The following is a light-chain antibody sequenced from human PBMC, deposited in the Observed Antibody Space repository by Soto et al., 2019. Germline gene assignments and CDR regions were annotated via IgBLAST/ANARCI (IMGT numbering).Light chain of an antibody. Sequence: EMVLTQSPATLSVSPGERATLSCWTSQSIGSSYLGWYQQKPGQAPMLVIFGTSSTATGIPDRSSGSGSGTEFTLTITRLEPEDVAVYYCQQCDRSPATFGGGTKVEI. CDR1: QSIGSSY. CDR3: QQCDRSPAT. J-gene: IGKJ4*01. V-gene: IGKV3-20*01. CDR2: GTS.